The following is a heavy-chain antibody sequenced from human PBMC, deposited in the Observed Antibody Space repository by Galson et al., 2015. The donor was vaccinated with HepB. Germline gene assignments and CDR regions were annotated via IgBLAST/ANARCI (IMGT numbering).Heavy chain of an antibody. CDR2: INAGNGNT. J-gene: IGHJ4*02. D-gene: IGHD1-26*01. CDR3: ARSGSYRQFDY. Sequence: SCKASGYTFTSYAMHWVRQAPGQRLEWMGWINAGNGNTKYSQKFQGRVTITRDTSASTAYMELSSLRSEDTAVYYCARSGSYRQFDYWGQGTLVTVSS. V-gene: IGHV1-3*01. CDR1: GYTFTSYA.